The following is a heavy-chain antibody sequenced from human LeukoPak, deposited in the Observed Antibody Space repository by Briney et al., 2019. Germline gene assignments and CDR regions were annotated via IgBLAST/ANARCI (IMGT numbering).Heavy chain of an antibody. D-gene: IGHD3-10*01. CDR3: ARVGDHFHWYLDL. V-gene: IGHV3-53*01. J-gene: IGHJ2*01. CDR2: LYSGSDT. CDR1: GFTVSTNY. Sequence: GGSLRLSCAASGFTVSTNYMNWVRQAPGKGLEWVSILYSGSDTYYSDSVTGRFTISRDSSKNIQFLQMNTRRAEDTPVYYCARVGDHFHWYLDLWGRGTLVTVSS.